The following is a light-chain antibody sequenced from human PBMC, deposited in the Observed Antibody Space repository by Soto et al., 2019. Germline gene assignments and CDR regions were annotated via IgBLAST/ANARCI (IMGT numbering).Light chain of an antibody. J-gene: IGKJ3*01. CDR1: QSLLHSNGYNY. V-gene: IGKV2-28*01. Sequence: DIVMTQSPLSLPVSPGEPASISCRSSQSLLHSNGYNYLDWYLQKPGQSPQLLIYVSSTRASGVPDRCSGSGSGTDFTLKINRVEAEDVGVYYCMQSLQTPPFTFGPGTKVEIK. CDR3: MQSLQTPPFT. CDR2: VSS.